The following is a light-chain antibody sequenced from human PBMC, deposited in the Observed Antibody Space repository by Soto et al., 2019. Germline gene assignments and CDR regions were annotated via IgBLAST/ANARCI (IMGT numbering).Light chain of an antibody. CDR1: QRAGNF. J-gene: IGKJ5*01. CDR2: DTS. CDR3: QQYPTRPPIN. V-gene: IGKV3-15*01. Sequence: RVMTQSRATRSVSPGETAALCCRAGQRAGNFLAWYQQKPGQDPRLLIYDTSTRATGIPARFTASGSGPQSPLTISTLQSDDLALYHCQQYPTRPPINFRQGTRLEIK.